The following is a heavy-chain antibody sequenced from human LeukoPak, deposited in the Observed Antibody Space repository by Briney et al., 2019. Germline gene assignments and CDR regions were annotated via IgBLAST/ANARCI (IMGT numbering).Heavy chain of an antibody. D-gene: IGHD3-10*01. CDR3: AKSLGNQGVIDY. Sequence: GGSLRLSCAASGFIFRNNAMNWVRQAPGKGLEWVSGVSASGGSTFNTASVKGRFSISRDNSKNTLYLEMNTLRPEDTALYYCAKSLGNQGVIDYWGQGTLVTVSS. CDR1: GFIFRNNA. V-gene: IGHV3-23*01. CDR2: VSASGGST. J-gene: IGHJ4*02.